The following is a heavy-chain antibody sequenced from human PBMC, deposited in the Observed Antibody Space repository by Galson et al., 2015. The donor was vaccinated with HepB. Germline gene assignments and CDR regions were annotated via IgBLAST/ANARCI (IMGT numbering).Heavy chain of an antibody. Sequence: SLRLSCAASGFTFSRSPMNWVRQTPGKGLEWVSWISSQRDTIYYTASVKGRFTISRDNADNSLYLQMNNLRDEDAAVYFCARGPSVGHYFDYWGQGTLVAVSS. D-gene: IGHD5/OR15-5a*01. CDR3: ARGPSVGHYFDY. V-gene: IGHV3-48*02. J-gene: IGHJ4*02. CDR1: GFTFSRSP. CDR2: ISSQRDTI.